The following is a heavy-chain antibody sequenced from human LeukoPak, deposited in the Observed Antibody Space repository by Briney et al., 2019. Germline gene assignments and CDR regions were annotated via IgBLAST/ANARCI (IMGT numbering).Heavy chain of an antibody. J-gene: IGHJ5*02. Sequence: SVKVSCKASGGTFSSYTISWVRQAPGQGLEWMGRIIPIFGTANYAQKFQGRVTITTDESTSTAYMELSSLRSEDTAVYYCARGWWDWNDAGDWFDPWGQGTLVTVSS. CDR1: GGTFSSYT. V-gene: IGHV1-69*05. CDR2: IIPIFGTA. CDR3: ARGWWDWNDAGDWFDP. D-gene: IGHD1-1*01.